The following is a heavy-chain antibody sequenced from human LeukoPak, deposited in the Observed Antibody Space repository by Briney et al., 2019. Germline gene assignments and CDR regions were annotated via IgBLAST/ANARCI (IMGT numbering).Heavy chain of an antibody. CDR2: MNPNSGNT. V-gene: IGHV1-8*02. Sequence: GASVKVSCKASGYTFTGYYMHWVRQATGQGLEWMGWMNPNSGNTGYAQKFQGRVTMTRNTSISTAYMELSSLRSEDTAVYYCAREGRIVGAKNWFDPWGQGTLVTVSS. CDR3: AREGRIVGAKNWFDP. D-gene: IGHD1-26*01. J-gene: IGHJ5*02. CDR1: GYTFTGYY.